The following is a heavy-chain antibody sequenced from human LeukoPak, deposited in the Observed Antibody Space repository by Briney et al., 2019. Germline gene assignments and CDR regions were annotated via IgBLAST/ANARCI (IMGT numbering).Heavy chain of an antibody. CDR1: GYSFTNYW. CDR2: IYPGDSDT. CDR3: ARRSGRFQGNYNFDY. V-gene: IGHV5-51*01. D-gene: IGHD1-26*01. J-gene: IGHJ4*02. Sequence: GESLKISCKGSGYSFTNYWIAWVRQMPGKGLEWMGIIYPGDSDTRYSPSFQGQVTISADKPLSTAYPQWSSLKGPGPATDYCARRSGRFQGNYNFDYWGQGTLVTVSS.